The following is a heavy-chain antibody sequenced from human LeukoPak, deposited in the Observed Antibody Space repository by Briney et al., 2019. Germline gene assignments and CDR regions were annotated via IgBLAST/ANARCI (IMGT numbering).Heavy chain of an antibody. D-gene: IGHD4-17*01. V-gene: IGHV3-21*01. CDR2: ISSGNSYI. CDR1: GFTFSSYT. CDR3: ARHMTTVTTSLRRGHAFDI. J-gene: IGHJ3*02. Sequence: GGSLRLSCAASGFTFSSYTMNWVRQAPGKGLEWVSSISSGNSYINYADSVKGRFTISRDNAKNSLYLLLNSLRAEDTAVYYCARHMTTVTTSLRRGHAFDIWGQGTMVTVSS.